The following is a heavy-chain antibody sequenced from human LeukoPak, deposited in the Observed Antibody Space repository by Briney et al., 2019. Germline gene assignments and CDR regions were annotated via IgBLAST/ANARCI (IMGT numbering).Heavy chain of an antibody. CDR3: ARDQSIAVAGTLKVGFDP. D-gene: IGHD6-19*01. V-gene: IGHV1-2*02. CDR1: GYTFTGYY. Sequence: ASVKVSCKASGYTFTGYYMHWVRQAPGQGLEWMGWINPNSGGTNYAQKLQGRVTMTRDTSISTDYMELSRLRSHDTAVYYCARDQSIAVAGTLKVGFDPWGQGTLVTVSS. J-gene: IGHJ5*02. CDR2: INPNSGGT.